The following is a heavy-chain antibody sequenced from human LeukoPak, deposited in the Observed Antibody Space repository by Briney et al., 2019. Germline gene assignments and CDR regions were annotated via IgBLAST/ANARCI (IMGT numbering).Heavy chain of an antibody. D-gene: IGHD6-19*01. Sequence: QPGASLRLSCAASGFTFSSYAMSWVRQAPGKGLEWVSAISGSGGSTYYADPVKGRFTISRDNSKNTLYLQMNSLRAEDTAVYYCAKDRGRAVAGWNYWGQGTLVTVSS. CDR3: AKDRGRAVAGWNY. V-gene: IGHV3-23*01. J-gene: IGHJ4*02. CDR2: ISGSGGST. CDR1: GFTFSSYA.